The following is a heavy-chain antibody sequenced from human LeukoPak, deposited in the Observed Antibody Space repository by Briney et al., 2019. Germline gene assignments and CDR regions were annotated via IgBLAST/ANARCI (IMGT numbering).Heavy chain of an antibody. CDR1: GFTFSSYG. Sequence: GGSLRLSCAASGFTFSSYGMHWVRQAPGKGLEWVAFIRYDGSNKYYADSVKGRFTISRDNSKNTLYLQMNSLRAEDTAVYYCAKGASGLVPGYYYYYMDVWGKGTTVTISS. CDR3: AKGASGLVPGYYYYYMDV. J-gene: IGHJ6*03. V-gene: IGHV3-30*02. D-gene: IGHD6-19*01. CDR2: IRYDGSNK.